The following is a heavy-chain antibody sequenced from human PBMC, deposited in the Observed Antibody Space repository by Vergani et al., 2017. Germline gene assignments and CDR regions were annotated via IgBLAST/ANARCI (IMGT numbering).Heavy chain of an antibody. Sequence: QVQLQQWGAGLLKPSETLSLTCAVHGGSFSGYYWSWIRQPPGKGLEWIGEINHSGSTNYNPSLKSRVTISVDTSKHQFSLKLSSVTAADTAVYYCAKGRVRIAAAGTYFQHWGQGTLVTVSS. J-gene: IGHJ1*01. CDR1: GGSFSGYY. D-gene: IGHD6-13*01. CDR2: INHSGST. V-gene: IGHV4-34*01. CDR3: AKGRVRIAAAGTYFQH.